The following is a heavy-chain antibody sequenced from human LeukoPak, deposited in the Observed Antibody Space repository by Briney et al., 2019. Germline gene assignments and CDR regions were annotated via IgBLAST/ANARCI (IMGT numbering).Heavy chain of an antibody. Sequence: SSETLSLTCAVYGGSFSGYYWSWIRQPPGKGLEWIGEINHSGSTNYNTSLKSRVTISVDTSKIQFSLKLSSVTAADTAVYYCARWGLYSSSSFDYWGQGTLVTVSS. CDR1: GGSFSGYY. J-gene: IGHJ4*02. V-gene: IGHV4-34*01. CDR2: INHSGST. CDR3: ARWGLYSSSSFDY. D-gene: IGHD6-6*01.